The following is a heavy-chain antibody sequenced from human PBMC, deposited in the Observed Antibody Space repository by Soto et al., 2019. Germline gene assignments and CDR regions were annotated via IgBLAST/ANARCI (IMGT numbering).Heavy chain of an antibody. CDR1: GFTFSDYY. J-gene: IGHJ4*02. Sequence: GGSLRLSCAASGFTFSDYYMTWIRQAPGKGLEWLSYISSSSSDTNYADSVKGRFSSSRDNAKSTLYLQMESLRVEDTAVYYCVRDIERVGATRYFDHWGQGTRVTVSS. D-gene: IGHD1-26*01. CDR3: VRDIERVGATRYFDH. V-gene: IGHV3-11*05. CDR2: ISSSSSDT.